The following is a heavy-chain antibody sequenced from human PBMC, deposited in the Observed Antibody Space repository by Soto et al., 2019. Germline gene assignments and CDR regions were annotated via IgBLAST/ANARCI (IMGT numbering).Heavy chain of an antibody. V-gene: IGHV3-15*01. J-gene: IGHJ4*02. Sequence: TGGSLRLSCAASGFTFSNAWMSWVRQAPGKGLEWVGRIKSKTDGGTTDYAAPVKGRFTISRDDSKNTLYLQMNSLKTEDTAVYYCTTVISVGNYYDSSGYYGIDYWGQGTLVTVSS. CDR1: GFTFSNAW. CDR2: IKSKTDGGTT. D-gene: IGHD3-22*01. CDR3: TTVISVGNYYDSSGYYGIDY.